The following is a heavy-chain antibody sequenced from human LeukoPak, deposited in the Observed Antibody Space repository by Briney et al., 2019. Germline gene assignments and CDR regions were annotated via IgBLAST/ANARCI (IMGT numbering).Heavy chain of an antibody. Sequence: GESLRLSCAASGFTFSGFSMNWVRQAPGKGLEYVSAISSNGGSTYYANSVKGRFTISRDNSKNTLYLQMGSLRAEDMAVYYCARDPTFLVGATTYFDYWGQGTLVTVSS. V-gene: IGHV3-64*01. D-gene: IGHD1-26*01. CDR1: GFTFSGFS. J-gene: IGHJ4*02. CDR2: ISSNGGST. CDR3: ARDPTFLVGATTYFDY.